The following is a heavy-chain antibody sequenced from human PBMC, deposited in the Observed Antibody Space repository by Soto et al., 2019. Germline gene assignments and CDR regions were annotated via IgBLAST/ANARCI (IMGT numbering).Heavy chain of an antibody. Sequence: QVQLVQSGAEVKKPGASVKVSCKASGYTFTSYDINWVRQATGQGLEWMGWMNPNSGNTGYAQKFQGRVTMTRNTXIXKAYMELSSLRSEDTAVYYCARGYYGSGSLEHGMDVWGQGTTVTVSS. J-gene: IGHJ6*02. D-gene: IGHD3-10*01. CDR3: ARGYYGSGSLEHGMDV. CDR1: GYTFTSYD. V-gene: IGHV1-8*01. CDR2: MNPNSGNT.